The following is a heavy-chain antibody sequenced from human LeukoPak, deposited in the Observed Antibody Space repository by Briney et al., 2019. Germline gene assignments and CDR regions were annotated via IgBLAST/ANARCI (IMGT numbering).Heavy chain of an antibody. V-gene: IGHV3-7*03. J-gene: IGHJ4*02. CDR1: GFTFSSYW. CDR3: AKFLPTHIVVANYYFDY. CDR2: IKEDGSEK. D-gene: IGHD2-21*01. Sequence: PGGSLRLSCAASGFTFSSYWMSWVRQAPGKGLEWVANIKEDGSEKYYVDSVKGRFTISRDNAKNSLYLQTNSLRAEDTAVYYCAKFLPTHIVVANYYFDYWGQGTLVTVSS.